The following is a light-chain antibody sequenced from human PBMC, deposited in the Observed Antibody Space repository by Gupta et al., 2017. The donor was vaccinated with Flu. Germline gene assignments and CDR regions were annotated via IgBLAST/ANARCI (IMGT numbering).Light chain of an antibody. Sequence: SSELTHDPAVSVALGQTVRTTCQGASIRNSSENWYQQKPVQAPVLVIYAKNIRPSGSPDRFSGSSSGNTASVTITGAPAEEEADYYCYSRDSTDNNQVVFGGGTKLTVL. V-gene: IGLV3-19*01. CDR2: AKN. CDR1: SIRNSS. CDR3: YSRDSTDNNQVV. J-gene: IGLJ2*01.